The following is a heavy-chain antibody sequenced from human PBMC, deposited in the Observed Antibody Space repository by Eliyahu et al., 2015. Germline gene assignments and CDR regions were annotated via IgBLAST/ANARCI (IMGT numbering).Heavy chain of an antibody. CDR1: GYXFNSYX. CDR2: INPSGAGT. CDR3: ARVRHNWFDS. J-gene: IGHJ5*01. Sequence: QVQLXQSGAEVKNPGASVKVSXKTSGYXFNSYXIQWVRQAPGQGLEWMGIINPSGAGTTYAQKFQGRVTLTRDTSASTVYMELSSLKSEDTAVYYCARVRHNWFDSWGQGTLVTVSS. V-gene: IGHV1-46*02.